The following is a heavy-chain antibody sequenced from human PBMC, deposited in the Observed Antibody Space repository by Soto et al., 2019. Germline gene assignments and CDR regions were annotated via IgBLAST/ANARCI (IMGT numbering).Heavy chain of an antibody. CDR2: INPNSGGT. CDR1: GYTFTGYY. Sequence: GASVKVSCKASGYTFTGYYMHWVRQAPGQGLEWKGWINPNSGGTNYAQKFQGRVSMTIDTSTTTAYMELRSLTSDDTAVYYCAKNGQPPYYYYGLDVWGQGTKVTVSS. D-gene: IGHD2-8*01. CDR3: AKNGQPPYYYYGLDV. V-gene: IGHV1-2*02. J-gene: IGHJ6*02.